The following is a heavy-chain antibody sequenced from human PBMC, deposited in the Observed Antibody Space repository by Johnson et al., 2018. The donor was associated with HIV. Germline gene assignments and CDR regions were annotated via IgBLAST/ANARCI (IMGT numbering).Heavy chain of an antibody. CDR2: INGAGSRT. D-gene: IGHD1-26*01. Sequence: EVQLVESGGGVVQPGKSLTLSCAASGFTFSSYAMSWVRQAPGKGLEWVSRINGAGSRTSYSDSVKGRFTIARDNAKNTLYLQMNSLRAEDTALYYCAREGGIVAAQGDAFDIWGQGTMVTVSS. CDR1: GFTFSSYA. V-gene: IGHV3-74*01. J-gene: IGHJ3*02. CDR3: AREGGIVAAQGDAFDI.